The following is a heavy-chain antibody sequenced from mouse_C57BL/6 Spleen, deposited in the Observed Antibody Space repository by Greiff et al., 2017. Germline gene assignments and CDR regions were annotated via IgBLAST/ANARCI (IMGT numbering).Heavy chain of an antibody. V-gene: IGHV14-2*01. CDR1: GFNIKDYY. D-gene: IGHD2-13*01. J-gene: IGHJ3*01. CDR3: ARCDVAY. Sequence: VQLQQSGAELVKPGASVKLSCTASGFNIKDYYMHWVKQRTEQGLAWIGRIDPEDGENKYAPKFQGKATLTADTSTNTAFLQVSSLTSEDTAVYYCARCDVAYWGQGTLVTVSA. CDR2: IDPEDGEN.